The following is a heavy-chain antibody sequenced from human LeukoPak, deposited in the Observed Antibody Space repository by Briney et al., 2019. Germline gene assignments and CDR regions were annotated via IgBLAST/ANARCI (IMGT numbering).Heavy chain of an antibody. CDR3: ARRARGWSITMVRGAIPPNWFDP. CDR2: INHSGST. V-gene: IGHV4-34*01. J-gene: IGHJ5*02. CDR1: GGSFSGYY. Sequence: SETLSLTCAVYGGSFSGYYWSWIRQPPGKGLEWIGEINHSGSTNYNPSLKSRVTISVDTSKNQFSLKLSSVTAADTAVYYCARRARGWSITMVRGAIPPNWFDPWGQGTLVSVSS. D-gene: IGHD3-10*01.